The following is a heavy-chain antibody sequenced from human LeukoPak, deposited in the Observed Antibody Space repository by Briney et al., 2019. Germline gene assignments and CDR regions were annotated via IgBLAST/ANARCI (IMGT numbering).Heavy chain of an antibody. CDR2: ISSSGAGT. J-gene: IGHJ4*02. CDR3: VGYDPFDF. V-gene: IGHV3-23*01. Sequence: GGSLRLSCAASGFTFSSYAMTWVRQAPGKGLEWVSAISSSGAGTYYADSVKGRFTISRDNSKNTLYLQMNSLRAEDTAVYYCVGYDPFDFWGQGTLVTVSS. CDR1: GFTFSSYA. D-gene: IGHD5-12*01.